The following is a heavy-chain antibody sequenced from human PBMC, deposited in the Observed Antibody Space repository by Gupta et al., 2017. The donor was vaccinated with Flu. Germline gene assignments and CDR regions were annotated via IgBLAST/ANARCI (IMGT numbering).Heavy chain of an antibody. V-gene: IGHV3-11*01. J-gene: IGHJ6*02. Sequence: EWVSYISSSGSTIYYADSVKGRFTISRDNAKNSLYLQMNSLRAEDTAVYYCARGRTVTTFNGHNYYYYGMDVWGQGTTVTVSS. D-gene: IGHD4-17*01. CDR2: ISSSGSTI. CDR3: ARGRTVTTFNGHNYYYYGMDV.